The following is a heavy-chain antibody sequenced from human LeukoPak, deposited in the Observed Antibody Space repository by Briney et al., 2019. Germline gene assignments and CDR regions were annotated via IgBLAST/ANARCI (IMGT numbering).Heavy chain of an antibody. D-gene: IGHD5-24*01. J-gene: IGHJ3*02. Sequence: GGSLRLSCVATGFTFKSVSMSWVRQAPGKGLEWVAFIGHVAGDIFYADSVKGRFTISRDNAKNSLYLQMNSLRAEDTAMYYCARQIDIDGYNYESRLGGFDIWGQGTMVTVS. V-gene: IGHV3-21*01. CDR2: IGHVAGDI. CDR3: ARQIDIDGYNYESRLGGFDI. CDR1: GFTFKSVS.